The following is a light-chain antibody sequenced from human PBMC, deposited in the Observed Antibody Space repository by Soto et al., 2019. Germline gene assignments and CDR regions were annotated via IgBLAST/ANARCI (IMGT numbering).Light chain of an antibody. CDR2: AAS. J-gene: IGKJ3*01. V-gene: IGKV1-39*01. CDR1: QSISTY. Sequence: DIQMTQSPSSLSASVGDRVTITCRASQSISTYLNWYQQRPGKAPKLLIYAASSLQTGVPSRFSGSGSGTEFTLSISSLQPEDFATYFCEQSYSAPAITFGPGTEVDIK. CDR3: EQSYSAPAIT.